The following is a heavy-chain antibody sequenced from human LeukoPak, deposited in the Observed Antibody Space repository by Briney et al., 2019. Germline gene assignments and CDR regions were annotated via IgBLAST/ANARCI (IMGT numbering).Heavy chain of an antibody. V-gene: IGHV4-39*01. D-gene: IGHD2-15*01. Sequence: SETLSLTCTVSDGSINNDNYYWVWIRQPPGKGLEWIGNIYYSGCTYYNPSLKSRVTISVDTSKNQFSLNLSSVTAADTAVYYCARQKNSPHCSGGTCYLDYWGQGTLVTVSS. CDR2: IYYSGCT. CDR1: DGSINNDNYY. J-gene: IGHJ4*02. CDR3: ARQKNSPHCSGGTCYLDY.